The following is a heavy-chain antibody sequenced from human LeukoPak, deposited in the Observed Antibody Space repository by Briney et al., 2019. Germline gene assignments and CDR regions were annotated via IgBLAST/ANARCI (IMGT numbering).Heavy chain of an antibody. D-gene: IGHD3-3*01. CDR1: GYTFTGYY. CDR2: INPNSGGT. CDR3: ARAQEGSYYDFWSGYYTFDY. J-gene: IGHJ4*02. Sequence: GASVTVSCKASGYTFTGYYMHWVRQAPGQGLEWMGWINPNSGGTNYAQKFQGRVTMTRDTSISTAYMELSRLRSDDTAVYYCARAQEGSYYDFWSGYYTFDYWGQGTLVTVSS. V-gene: IGHV1-2*02.